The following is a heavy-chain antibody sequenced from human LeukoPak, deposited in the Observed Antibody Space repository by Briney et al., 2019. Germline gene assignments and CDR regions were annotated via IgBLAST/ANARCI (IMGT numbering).Heavy chain of an antibody. CDR2: ISGSGGST. J-gene: IGHJ4*02. CDR1: GFTFSSYA. CDR3: AKAAHLRDFGESLFDY. Sequence: GGSLRLSCAASGFTFSSYAMSWVRQAPGKGLEWVSAISGSGGSTYYADSVKGRFTISRDNSKNTLYLQMNSLRAEDTAVYYCAKAAHLRDFGESLFDYWGQGTLVTVSS. V-gene: IGHV3-23*01. D-gene: IGHD3-10*01.